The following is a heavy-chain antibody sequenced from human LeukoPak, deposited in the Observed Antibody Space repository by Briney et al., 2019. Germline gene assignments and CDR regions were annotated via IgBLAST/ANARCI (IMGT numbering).Heavy chain of an antibody. Sequence: PSETLSLTCTVSGGSISSYYWSWIRQPPGKGLEWIGYIYYSGSTNYNPSLKSRVTISVDTSKNPFSLKLSSVTAADTAVYYCARHRSGTTVDYWGQGTLVTVSS. J-gene: IGHJ4*02. CDR3: ARHRSGTTVDY. CDR2: IYYSGST. D-gene: IGHD4-17*01. CDR1: GGSISSYY. V-gene: IGHV4-59*08.